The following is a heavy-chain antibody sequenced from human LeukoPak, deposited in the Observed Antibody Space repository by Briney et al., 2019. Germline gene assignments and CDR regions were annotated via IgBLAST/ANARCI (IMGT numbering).Heavy chain of an antibody. CDR2: ISSGSSYT. CDR1: GFTFSDYY. D-gene: IGHD6-19*01. J-gene: IGHJ4*02. Sequence: GGSLRLSCAASGFTFSDYYMSWIRQAPGKGLEWVSYISSGSSYTNYTESVKGRFTISRDNAKNSLYLQMNSLRADDTAVYYCAGTIALAAPFDYWGQGTLVTVSS. CDR3: AGTIALAAPFDY. V-gene: IGHV3-11*03.